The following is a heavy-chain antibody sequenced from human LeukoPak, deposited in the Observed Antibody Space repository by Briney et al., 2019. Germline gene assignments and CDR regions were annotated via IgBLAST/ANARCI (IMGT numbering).Heavy chain of an antibody. J-gene: IGHJ4*02. CDR3: AHRPPGAAGVEWSFDY. Sequence: SGPTLVIPTQTLTLTCTFSGFSLTTGGVGVGWIRQPPGKALEWLAVIYWDDDKRYSPSLKSRLTISKDTSKNQVVLTMTNMDPVDTATYYCAHRPPGAAGVEWSFDYWGQGTLVTVSS. V-gene: IGHV2-5*02. CDR2: IYWDDDK. CDR1: GFSLTTGGVG. D-gene: IGHD6-13*01.